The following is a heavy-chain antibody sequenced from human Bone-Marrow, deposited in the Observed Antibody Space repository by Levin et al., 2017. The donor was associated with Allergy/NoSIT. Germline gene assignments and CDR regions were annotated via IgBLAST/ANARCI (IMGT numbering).Heavy chain of an antibody. J-gene: IGHJ6*03. CDR1: GGSISSGRYY. V-gene: IGHV4-61*02. Sequence: RSQTLSLTCSVPGGSISSGRYYFTWVRQSAGKGLGWIGCIYTTGSTNYNPSLESRVTIPRDTFKKQVYLTLSSVTAADTAVYYCAGDRLASLYYYSMDVWGRGTTVIVSS. CDR3: AGDRLASLYYYSMDV. CDR2: IYTTGST.